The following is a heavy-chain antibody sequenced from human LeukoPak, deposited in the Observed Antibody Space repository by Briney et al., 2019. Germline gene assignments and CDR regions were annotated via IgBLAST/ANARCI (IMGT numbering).Heavy chain of an antibody. D-gene: IGHD1-26*01. CDR1: GGTFSSYA. CDR2: IIPIFGTA. Sequence: ASVKVSCKASGGTFSSYAISWVRQAPGQGLEWMGGIIPIFGTANYAQKFQGRVTITTDESTSTAYMELSSLRSEDTAVYYCARGRIVGAAGTGWFDPWGQGTLVTVSS. CDR3: ARGRIVGAAGTGWFDP. J-gene: IGHJ5*02. V-gene: IGHV1-69*05.